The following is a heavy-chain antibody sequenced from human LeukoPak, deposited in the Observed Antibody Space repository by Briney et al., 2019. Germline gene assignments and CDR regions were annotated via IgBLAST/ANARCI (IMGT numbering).Heavy chain of an antibody. V-gene: IGHV1-2*02. CDR2: INPNRGGT. J-gene: IGHJ4*02. CDR3: ASGDRYDGSASYYSDY. D-gene: IGHD3-22*01. CDR1: GYTLIGYY. Sequence: ASVKVSCKASGYTLIGYYIHWVRQPPGQGLEWMGGINPNRGGTNSAQNFQGRVTKNRHTSLNTPYMEVSRLTSDDTAVYYCASGDRYDGSASYYSDYWGQGTLVTVSS.